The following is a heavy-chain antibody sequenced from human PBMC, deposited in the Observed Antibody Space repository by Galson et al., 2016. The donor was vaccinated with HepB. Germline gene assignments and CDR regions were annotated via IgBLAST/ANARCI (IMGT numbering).Heavy chain of an antibody. J-gene: IGHJ6*02. Sequence: SLRLSCAASGFSFSNAWINWVRQVPGRGLEWVGRITAKINGGTTDYGAPVKGRFTISRDDSRNKLYLHMNSLKTEDTAVYYCVTDRVWAGDCHFVYCYYGLDVWGQGTTVTVSS. CDR2: ITAKINGGTT. V-gene: IGHV3-15*01. CDR3: VTDRVWAGDCHFVYCYYGLDV. D-gene: IGHD3-16*01. CDR1: GFSFSNAW.